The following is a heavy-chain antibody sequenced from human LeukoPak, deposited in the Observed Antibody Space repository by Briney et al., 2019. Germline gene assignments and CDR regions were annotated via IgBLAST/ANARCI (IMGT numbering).Heavy chain of an antibody. CDR3: AAMTSVTTGDY. CDR1: GFTFSSYE. J-gene: IGHJ4*02. Sequence: TGGSLRLSCAASGFTFSSYEMNWVRQAPGKGLEWVSYISSSGRTIYYADSVKGRFTFSRDNSKNTLYLQMNSLRAEDTAVYYCAAMTSVTTGDYWGQGTLVTVSS. V-gene: IGHV3-48*03. D-gene: IGHD4-11*01. CDR2: ISSSGRTI.